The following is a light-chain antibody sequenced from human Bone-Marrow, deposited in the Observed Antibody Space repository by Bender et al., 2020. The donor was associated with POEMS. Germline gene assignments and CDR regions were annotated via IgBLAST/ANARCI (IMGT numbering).Light chain of an antibody. CDR2: EVS. J-gene: IGLJ2*01. V-gene: IGLV2-23*02. CDR3: CSYAGSRFVE. Sequence: QSALTQPPSASGSPGQSITISCTRAGSDVGNYNLVSWYQQHPGEAPKLIIYEVSKRPSGVSDRFSGSKSRNTASLTISGLQPEDEAVYYCCSYAGSRFVEFGGGTTLTVL. CDR1: GSDVGNYNL.